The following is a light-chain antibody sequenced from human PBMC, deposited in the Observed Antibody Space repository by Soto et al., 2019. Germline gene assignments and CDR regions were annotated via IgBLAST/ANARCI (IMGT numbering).Light chain of an antibody. Sequence: EIVMTQSPATLSVSPGERATLSCRASQSVSSNLAWYQQKPGQAPRLLIYGASTRATGIPARFSGSGSGTEFTLTISSLQSEDFAVYYCQQYNNWPATFGQGTTGDIK. J-gene: IGKJ1*01. CDR2: GAS. CDR1: QSVSSN. CDR3: QQYNNWPAT. V-gene: IGKV3-15*01.